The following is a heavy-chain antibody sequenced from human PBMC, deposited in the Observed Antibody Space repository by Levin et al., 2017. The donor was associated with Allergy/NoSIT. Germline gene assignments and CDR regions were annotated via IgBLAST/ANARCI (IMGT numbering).Heavy chain of an antibody. CDR1: GFTFSSHW. Sequence: PGGSLRLSCAASGFTFSSHWMSWVRQAPGKGLEWVANIKEDGSDKNHVDSVKGRFTISRDNAKISLYLQMNSLRAEDTAVYYCARSGRDSSGRGMGFDTWGQGTLVTVSS. D-gene: IGHD3-22*01. J-gene: IGHJ5*02. V-gene: IGHV3-7*01. CDR3: ARSGRDSSGRGMGFDT. CDR2: IKEDGSDK.